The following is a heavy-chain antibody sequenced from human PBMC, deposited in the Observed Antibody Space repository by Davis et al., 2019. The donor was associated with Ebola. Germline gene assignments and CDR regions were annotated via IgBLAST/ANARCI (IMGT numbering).Heavy chain of an antibody. Sequence: GESLKISCAASEFIVKSHHMTWVRQAPGKGLEWVSLISSSGGRTYYVDSVKGRFTISRDDSKNTLYLEMNSLGAEDTAVYYCGGYTINYYYGMDVWGQGTTVTVSS. J-gene: IGHJ6*02. D-gene: IGHD5-18*01. V-gene: IGHV3-23*01. CDR2: ISSSGGRT. CDR1: EFIVKSHH. CDR3: GGYTINYYYGMDV.